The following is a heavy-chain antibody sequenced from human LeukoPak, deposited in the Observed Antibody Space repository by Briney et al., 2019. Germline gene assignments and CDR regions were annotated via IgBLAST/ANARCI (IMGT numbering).Heavy chain of an antibody. J-gene: IGHJ3*02. CDR2: IYYSGST. CDR3: ARDRDDHAFAFDI. Sequence: SETLSLTCTVSGGSISSYYWSWIRQPPGKGLEWIGYIYYSGSTNYNPSLKSRVTISVDTSKNQFSLKLSSVTAADMAVYYCARDRDDHAFAFDIWGQGTMVTVSS. V-gene: IGHV4-59*01. D-gene: IGHD1-14*01. CDR1: GGSISSYY.